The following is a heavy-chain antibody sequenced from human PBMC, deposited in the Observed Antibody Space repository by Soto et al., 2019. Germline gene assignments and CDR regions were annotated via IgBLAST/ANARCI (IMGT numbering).Heavy chain of an antibody. CDR2: ISSSGDLK. J-gene: IGHJ4*02. Sequence: EVQLVESGGGLVQPGGSLRLSCEVSGFTFSPYSMNWVRQVPGKGLEWISYISSSGDLKYYADSVRGRFTISRDNFKNLLFLKMDSLRDDDTAMYFCARDRSTALGVVTPIDHWGQGTLVTVSS. V-gene: IGHV3-48*02. CDR3: ARDRSTALGVVTPIDH. CDR1: GFTFSPYS. D-gene: IGHD3-3*01.